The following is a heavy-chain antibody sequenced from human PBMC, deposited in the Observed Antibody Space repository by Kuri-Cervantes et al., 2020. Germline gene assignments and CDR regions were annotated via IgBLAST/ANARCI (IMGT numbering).Heavy chain of an antibody. CDR2: MHYSGGT. D-gene: IGHD2-21*01. J-gene: IGHJ4*02. CDR1: GGSFSGYY. Sequence: GSLRLSCAVYGGSFSGYYWSWIRQPPGKGLEWIGYMHYSGGTNYNPSLNRRVTISLDRSKNQVFLKLTSVTAADTAVYFCARGDYYSQYEITVNFNSWGQGTLVTVSS. V-gene: IGHV4-59*01. CDR3: ARGDYYSQYEITVNFNS.